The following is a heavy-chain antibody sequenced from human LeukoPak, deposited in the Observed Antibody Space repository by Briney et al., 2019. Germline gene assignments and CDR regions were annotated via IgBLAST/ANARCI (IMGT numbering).Heavy chain of an antibody. CDR3: ARDRGNYYDSSFFYY. V-gene: IGHV4-59*01. J-gene: IGHJ4*02. D-gene: IGHD3-22*01. CDR2: IYYSGST. Sequence: SETLSLTCTVSGGSISSYYWSWIRQPPGKGLEWIGYIYYSGSTNYNPSLKSRVTISVDTSKNQFSLKLSSVTAVDTAVYYCARDRGNYYDSSFFYYWGQGTLVTVSS. CDR1: GGSISSYY.